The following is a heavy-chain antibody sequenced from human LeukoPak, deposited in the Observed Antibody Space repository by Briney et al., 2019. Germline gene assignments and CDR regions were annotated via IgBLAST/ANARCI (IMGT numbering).Heavy chain of an antibody. D-gene: IGHD3-9*01. Sequence: GASVKVSCKASGYTFTSYGISWVRQAPGQGLEWMGWISAYNGNTNYAQKLRGRVTMTTDTSTSAAYMELRSLRSDDTAVYYCARSPGGYYDILTGYYMVPYFDYWGQGTLVTVSS. V-gene: IGHV1-18*01. J-gene: IGHJ4*02. CDR3: ARSPGGYYDILTGYYMVPYFDY. CDR1: GYTFTSYG. CDR2: ISAYNGNT.